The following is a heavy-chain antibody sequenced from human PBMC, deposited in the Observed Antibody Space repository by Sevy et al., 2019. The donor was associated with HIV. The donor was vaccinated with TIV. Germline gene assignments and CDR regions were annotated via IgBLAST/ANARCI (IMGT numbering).Heavy chain of an antibody. V-gene: IGHV3-15*01. J-gene: IGHJ6*02. CDR1: GFTFTYAW. CDR3: STDPFVGVLVGDGMDV. Sequence: GGSLRLSCAASGFTFTYAWMTWVRQAPGKGLEWVGRIKSKADGGTIDYAAPVKGRITMARDDSTSTMYLQMNSLKTEDTGVYYCSTDPFVGVLVGDGMDVWGQGTTVTVSS. D-gene: IGHD2-21*01. CDR2: IKSKADGGTI.